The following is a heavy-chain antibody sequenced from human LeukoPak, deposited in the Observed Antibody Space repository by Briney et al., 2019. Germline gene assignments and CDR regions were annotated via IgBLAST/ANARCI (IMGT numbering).Heavy chain of an antibody. CDR1: GFTFSSYV. CDR3: AKDPNSGYCSGGSCYLEYFQH. Sequence: PGGSLRLSCAASGFTFSSYVMSWVRQAPGKGLEWVSAISGSGGSTYYADSVKGRFTISRDNSKNTLYLQMNSLRAEDTAVYYCAKDPNSGYCSGGSCYLEYFQHWGQGTLVTVSS. D-gene: IGHD2-15*01. CDR2: ISGSGGST. V-gene: IGHV3-23*01. J-gene: IGHJ1*01.